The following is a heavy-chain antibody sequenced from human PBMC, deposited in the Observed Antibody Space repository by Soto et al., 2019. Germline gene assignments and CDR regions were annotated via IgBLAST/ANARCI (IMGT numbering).Heavy chain of an antibody. J-gene: IGHJ5*02. CDR2: ISSSSTYI. CDR3: ARAGYCSGGGCRNWFDP. Sequence: EVQLVESGGGLVKPGGSLRLSCAASGFTFSSYSMTWVRQAPGKGLEWVSSISSSSTYIFYADLVRGRFTISRDNAKNSLYLQMNSLRAEDTAVYYCARAGYCSGGGCRNWFDPWGQGTQVTVSS. CDR1: GFTFSSYS. V-gene: IGHV3-21*01. D-gene: IGHD2-8*02.